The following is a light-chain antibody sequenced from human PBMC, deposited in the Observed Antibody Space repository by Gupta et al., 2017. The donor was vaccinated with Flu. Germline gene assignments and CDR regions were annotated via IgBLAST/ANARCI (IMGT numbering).Light chain of an antibody. Sequence: EIVMTLSPATLSVSPGERATLSCRASQSVSSNLAWYQQKPGQVPRLLIYVASTRATGIPARFSGSGSGTEFTLTISSLQAEDFAVYYCQQYNNWPLTFGGGTKVEIK. CDR1: QSVSSN. CDR3: QQYNNWPLT. CDR2: VAS. V-gene: IGKV3-15*01. J-gene: IGKJ4*01.